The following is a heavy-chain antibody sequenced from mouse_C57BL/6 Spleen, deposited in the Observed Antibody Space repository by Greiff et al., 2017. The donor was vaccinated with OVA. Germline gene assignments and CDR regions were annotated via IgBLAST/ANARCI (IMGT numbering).Heavy chain of an antibody. Sequence: QVQLQQSGPELVKPGASVKISCKASGYAFSSSWMNWVKQRPGKGLEWIGRIYPGDGDTNYNGKFKGKATLTADKSSSTAYMQLSSLTSEDSAVYFCAHYYGSSYDYWGQGTTLTVSS. D-gene: IGHD1-1*01. J-gene: IGHJ2*01. CDR3: AHYYGSSYDY. CDR2: IYPGDGDT. V-gene: IGHV1-82*01. CDR1: GYAFSSSW.